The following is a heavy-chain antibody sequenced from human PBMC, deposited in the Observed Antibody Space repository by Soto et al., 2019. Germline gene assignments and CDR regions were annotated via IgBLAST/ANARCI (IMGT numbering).Heavy chain of an antibody. CDR2: IRSKAYGGTT. D-gene: IGHD3-16*01. Sequence: GGSLRLSCTASGFTFGDYAMSWFRQAPGKGLEWVGFIRSKAYGGTTEYAASVKGRFTISRDDSKSIAYLQMNSLKTEDTAVYYCTRLYKRLGNYYGMDVWGQGTTVTVSS. J-gene: IGHJ6*02. V-gene: IGHV3-49*03. CDR3: TRLYKRLGNYYGMDV. CDR1: GFTFGDYA.